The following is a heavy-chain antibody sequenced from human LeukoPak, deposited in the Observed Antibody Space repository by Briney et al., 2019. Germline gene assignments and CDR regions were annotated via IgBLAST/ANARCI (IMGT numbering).Heavy chain of an antibody. D-gene: IGHD3-3*01. Sequence: SETLSLTCTVSGASISAYSGTWVRPPPGKGLEWIGYIYYTGGTKYNPSLKSRVTISVDTSNNQFSPKLNSVTAADTAIYYCASTDFWSGYYAFDIWGRGTMVTVSS. J-gene: IGHJ3*02. CDR1: GASISAYS. V-gene: IGHV4-59*01. CDR2: IYYTGGT. CDR3: ASTDFWSGYYAFDI.